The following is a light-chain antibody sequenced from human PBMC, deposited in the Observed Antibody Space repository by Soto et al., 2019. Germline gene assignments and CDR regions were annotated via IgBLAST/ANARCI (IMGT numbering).Light chain of an antibody. Sequence: DIQMTQSPSTLSASVGDRVTITCRASQSISSYLNWYQQKPGKAPKLLIYAASSLQSGVPSRFSGSGSGTDFPLTISSLQPEDFATYFCQQSYITPLTFGGGTKVDIK. CDR2: AAS. CDR1: QSISSY. V-gene: IGKV1-39*01. J-gene: IGKJ4*01. CDR3: QQSYITPLT.